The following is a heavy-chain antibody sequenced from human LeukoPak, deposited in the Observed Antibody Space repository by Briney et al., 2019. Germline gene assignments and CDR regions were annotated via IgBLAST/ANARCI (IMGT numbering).Heavy chain of an antibody. V-gene: IGHV3-7*02. D-gene: IGHD1-1*01. CDR3: ARTTYGDY. J-gene: IGHJ4*02. CDR1: GFTLGSYW. CDR2: IKEDGSET. Sequence: GGSLRLSCAASGFTLGSYWMTWVRQAPRKGLEWAAAIKEDGSETYYVDSVKDRFTISRDNAKNSLYLQMSSLRVEDTAVYYCARTTYGDYWGQGTLVTVSS.